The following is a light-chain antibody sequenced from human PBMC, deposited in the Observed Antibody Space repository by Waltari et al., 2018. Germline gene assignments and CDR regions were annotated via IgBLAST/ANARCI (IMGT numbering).Light chain of an antibody. CDR2: DAS. CDR3: QQRSNPT. J-gene: IGKJ5*01. Sequence: EIVLTQSPATLSLSPGERATLPCRASQSVSSYLAWYQQKPGQAPRLLIYDASNRATGIPARFSGSGSGTDFTLTISSLEPEDFAVYYCQQRSNPTFGQGTRLEIK. V-gene: IGKV3-11*01. CDR1: QSVSSY.